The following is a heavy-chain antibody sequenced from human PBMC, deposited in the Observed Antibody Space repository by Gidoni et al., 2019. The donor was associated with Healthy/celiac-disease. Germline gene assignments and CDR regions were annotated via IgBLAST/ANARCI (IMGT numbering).Heavy chain of an antibody. V-gene: IGHV3-23*04. Sequence: EVQLVESGGGLVQPGGSLRLSCAASGFTCSSYAMSWVRQAPGKGLEWVSAISGSGGSTYYADSVKGRFTISRDNSKNTLYLQLNSLRAEVTAVSYCAKGLERRYYGMDVWGQGTTVTVSS. D-gene: IGHD1-1*01. CDR2: ISGSGGST. J-gene: IGHJ6*02. CDR1: GFTCSSYA. CDR3: AKGLERRYYGMDV.